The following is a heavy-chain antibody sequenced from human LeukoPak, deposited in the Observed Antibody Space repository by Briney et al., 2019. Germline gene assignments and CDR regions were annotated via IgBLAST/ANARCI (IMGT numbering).Heavy chain of an antibody. J-gene: IGHJ4*02. CDR2: ISWNSGII. V-gene: IGHV3-9*01. Sequence: GGSLRLSCAASGFTFDDYAMHWVRQAPGKGLEWVSGISWNSGIIGYADSVKGRFTTSRDNAKNSLYLQMNSLRPEDTALYYCTKDSVVMVTTSDYWGQGTLVTVSS. CDR1: GFTFDDYA. CDR3: TKDSVVMVTTSDY. D-gene: IGHD3-16*01.